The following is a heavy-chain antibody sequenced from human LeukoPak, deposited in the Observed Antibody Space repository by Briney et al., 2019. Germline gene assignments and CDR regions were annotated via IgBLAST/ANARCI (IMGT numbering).Heavy chain of an antibody. V-gene: IGHV3-23*01. CDR2: FGGDGKT. Sequence: GGSLRLSCAASGFRFSGSAMCWVRQAPGKGLEWVSGFGGDGKTWYAESVKGRFTISRDNSKNMLYLQMNSLRAEDTAVYYCAKDRGRYYDSSGYYWGYYFDSWGQGILVTVST. CDR3: AKDRGRYYDSSGYYWGYYFDS. J-gene: IGHJ4*02. D-gene: IGHD3-22*01. CDR1: GFRFSGSA.